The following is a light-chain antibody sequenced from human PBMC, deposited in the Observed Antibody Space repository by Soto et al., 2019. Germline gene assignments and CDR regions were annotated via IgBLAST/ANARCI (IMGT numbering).Light chain of an antibody. CDR1: QSVLYSPNNKNY. V-gene: IGKV4-1*01. CDR3: HQYYIPCLT. CDR2: WAS. J-gene: IGKJ4*01. Sequence: DIVMTQSPDSLAVSLGERATINCKSSQSVLYSPNNKNYVPWYQQKPGQPPKLLIYWASTREAGVPDRFSGSGSGTDFTLTISSLQAEDVAFYYCHQYYIPCLTFGGGTKVEIK.